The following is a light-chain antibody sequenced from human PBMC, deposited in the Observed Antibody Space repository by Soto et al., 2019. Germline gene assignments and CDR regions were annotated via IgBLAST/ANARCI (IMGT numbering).Light chain of an antibody. J-gene: IGKJ1*01. V-gene: IGKV1-9*01. CDR3: QQLNTFPRT. Sequence: DIQLTQSPSFLSASVGDRVTITCRASQGISSYLAWYQQRPGKAPKLLMYGASTLQSGVPSRFSGSASGTKFTLTINNLQPEDFATYYFQQLNTFPRTFGQGTKVE. CDR2: GAS. CDR1: QGISSY.